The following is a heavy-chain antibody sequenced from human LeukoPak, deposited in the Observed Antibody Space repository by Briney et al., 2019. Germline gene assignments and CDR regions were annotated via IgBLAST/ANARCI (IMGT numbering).Heavy chain of an antibody. D-gene: IGHD3-9*01. CDR2: INPSGGST. V-gene: IGHV1-46*01. Sequence: ASVKVSCKASGYTFTSYYMHWVRQAPGQGLEWMGIINPSGGSTSYAQKFQGRVTMTRDTSTSTVYVELSSLRSEDTAVYYCARGSGFVRYFDWLASGPVGDDYWGQGTLVTVSS. CDR1: GYTFTSYY. J-gene: IGHJ4*02. CDR3: ARGSGFVRYFDWLASGPVGDDY.